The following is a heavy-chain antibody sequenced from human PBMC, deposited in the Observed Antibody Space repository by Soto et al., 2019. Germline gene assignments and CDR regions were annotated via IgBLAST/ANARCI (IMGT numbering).Heavy chain of an antibody. D-gene: IGHD3-22*01. Sequence: EVQLLESGGGLVQPGGSLRLSCAASGFTFSSYAMSWVRRAPGKGLEWVSTISGSGANTFYADSVKGRFTISRDNTKNKLYLQMNSLRAVDTAVYYWAKRPLSMTTFDYWGRGTLVTVCS. CDR2: ISGSGANT. CDR1: GFTFSSYA. V-gene: IGHV3-23*01. J-gene: IGHJ4*02. CDR3: AKRPLSMTTFDY.